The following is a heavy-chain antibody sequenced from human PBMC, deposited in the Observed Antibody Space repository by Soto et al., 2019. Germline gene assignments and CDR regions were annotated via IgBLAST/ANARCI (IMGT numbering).Heavy chain of an antibody. J-gene: IGHJ6*03. Sequence: PSETLSLTCTVSGVSISSYYWSWIRQPPGKGLEWIGYIYYSGSTNYNPSLKSRVTISVDTSKNQFSLKLSSVTAADTAVYYCARHAVSYGYTYYYYYMDVWGKGTTVTVSS. V-gene: IGHV4-59*08. CDR2: IYYSGST. CDR3: ARHAVSYGYTYYYYYMDV. D-gene: IGHD5-18*01. CDR1: GVSISSYY.